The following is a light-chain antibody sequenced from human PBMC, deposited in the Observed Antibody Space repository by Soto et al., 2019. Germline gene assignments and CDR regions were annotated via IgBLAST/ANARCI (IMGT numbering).Light chain of an antibody. CDR1: QSVSSY. J-gene: IGKJ2*01. CDR2: DAS. Sequence: EIVLTQSPATLSLSPGERATLSCRASQSVSSYLAWYQQKPGQAPRLLIYDASNRATGIPARFSGSGSGTDFTIIISSLEPEDFAVYYCQQHSNWPLYTFGQGTKLEIK. CDR3: QQHSNWPLYT. V-gene: IGKV3-11*01.